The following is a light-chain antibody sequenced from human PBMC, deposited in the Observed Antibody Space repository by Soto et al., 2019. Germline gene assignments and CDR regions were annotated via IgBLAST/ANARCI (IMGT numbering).Light chain of an antibody. CDR1: RSNIGANYD. J-gene: IGLJ2*01. CDR2: GNN. V-gene: IGLV1-40*01. Sequence: QSALTQPPSVSGAPGQRVTFSCTGTRSNIGANYDVHWYQQIPGTAPKLLIYGNNNRPSGVPDRFSGSRSGTSASLAITGLQAEDEADYYCQSYDNTLSGVVFGGGTKLTVL. CDR3: QSYDNTLSGVV.